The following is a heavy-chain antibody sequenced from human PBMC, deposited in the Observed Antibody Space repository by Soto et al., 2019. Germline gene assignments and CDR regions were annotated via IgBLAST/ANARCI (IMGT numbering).Heavy chain of an antibody. CDR3: ARDLSITMIVVVKYLFDY. V-gene: IGHV1-2*02. J-gene: IGHJ4*02. Sequence: GASVKVSCKASGYTFTGYYMHWVRQAPGQGLEWMGWISPNSGGTNYAQKFQGRVTMTRDTSISTAYMELSRLRSDDTAVYYCARDLSITMIVVVKYLFDYWGQGTLVTVSS. CDR1: GYTFTGYY. D-gene: IGHD3-22*01. CDR2: ISPNSGGT.